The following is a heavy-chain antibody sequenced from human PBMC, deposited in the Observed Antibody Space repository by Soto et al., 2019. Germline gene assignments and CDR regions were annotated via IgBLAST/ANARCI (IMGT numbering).Heavy chain of an antibody. J-gene: IGHJ4*02. D-gene: IGHD3-10*01. CDR2: INHSGST. V-gene: IGHV4-34*01. Sequence: QVQLQQWGAGLLKPSETLSLTCAVYGGSFSGYYWSWIRQPPGKGLEWIGEINHSGSTNYNPSLKSRVTISVDTSKNQFSLKLSSVTAADTAVYYCATSPDSYGSGSYSDYWGQGTLVTVSS. CDR3: ATSPDSYGSGSYSDY. CDR1: GGSFSGYY.